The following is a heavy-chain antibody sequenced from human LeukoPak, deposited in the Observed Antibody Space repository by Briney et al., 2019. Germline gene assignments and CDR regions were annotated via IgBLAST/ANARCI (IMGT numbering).Heavy chain of an antibody. CDR2: IKQEGSEK. J-gene: IGHJ4*02. CDR3: ARIAAAGMDY. D-gene: IGHD6-13*01. CDR1: GFTFSSYW. V-gene: IGHV3-7*03. Sequence: PGGSLRLSCAASGFTFSSYWMSWVRQAPGKGREGVANIKQEGSEKYYVDSVKGRFTISRDNAKTPLYLQMTSLRAEDTAVYYCARIAAAGMDYWGQGTLVTVSS.